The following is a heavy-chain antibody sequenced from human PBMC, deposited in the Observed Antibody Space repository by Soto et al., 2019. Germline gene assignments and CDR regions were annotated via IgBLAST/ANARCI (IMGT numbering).Heavy chain of an antibody. CDR1: GYSISSDHY. Sequence: SETLSLTAGVSGYSISSDHYWGCVRQPPGKGLEWIGCVYHTGSSYNNPSLKGRLTISVDTSKNQIILELSSVTAADTAVYYCARVLHDASGSFFDFWGPGTLVTVSS. D-gene: IGHD3-22*01. J-gene: IGHJ4*02. CDR2: VYHTGSS. V-gene: IGHV4-38-2*01. CDR3: ARVLHDASGSFFDF.